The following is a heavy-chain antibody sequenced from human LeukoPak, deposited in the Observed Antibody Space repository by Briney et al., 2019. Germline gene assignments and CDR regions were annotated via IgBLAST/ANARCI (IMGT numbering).Heavy chain of an antibody. J-gene: IGHJ4*02. CDR3: ATTVVTPFGFDY. V-gene: IGHV3-21*01. Sequence: GRSLRLSCAASGFTFSSYSMNWVRQAPGKGLEWVSSISSSSSYIYYADSVKGRFTISRDNAKNSLYLQMNSLRAEDTAVYYCATTVVTPFGFDYWGQGTLVTVSS. CDR2: ISSSSSYI. CDR1: GFTFSSYS. D-gene: IGHD4-23*01.